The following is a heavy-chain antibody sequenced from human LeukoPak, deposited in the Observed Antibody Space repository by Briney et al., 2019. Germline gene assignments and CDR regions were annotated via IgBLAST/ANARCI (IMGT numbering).Heavy chain of an antibody. Sequence: ASVKVSCKASGYTFTSYYMHWVRQAPGQGLEWMGIINPSGGSTSYTEKLQGRVTMTTDTSTSTAYMELRSLRSDDTAVYYCARDRSRYCSSTSCYDAFDIWGQGTMVTVSS. J-gene: IGHJ3*02. D-gene: IGHD2-2*01. CDR3: ARDRSRYCSSTSCYDAFDI. CDR2: INPSGGST. CDR1: GYTFTSYY. V-gene: IGHV1-46*01.